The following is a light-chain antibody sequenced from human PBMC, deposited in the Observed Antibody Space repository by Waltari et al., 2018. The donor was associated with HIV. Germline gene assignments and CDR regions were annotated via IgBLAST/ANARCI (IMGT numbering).Light chain of an antibody. CDR1: RSNIGKNF. CDR2: RNE. J-gene: IGLJ3*02. V-gene: IGLV1-47*01. CDR3: ATWDDSLSGWV. Sequence: QSVLTQPPSASGTPGQRVTISCSGSRSNIGKNFIYWYQQFPGTAPKLLIYRNEQRPSGVPDRFSGSNSGTSASLAISGLRSEDEADYYCATWDDSLSGWVFGGGTKLTVL.